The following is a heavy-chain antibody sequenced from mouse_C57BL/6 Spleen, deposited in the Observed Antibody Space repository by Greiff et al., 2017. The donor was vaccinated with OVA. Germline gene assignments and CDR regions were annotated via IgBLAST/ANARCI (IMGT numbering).Heavy chain of an antibody. D-gene: IGHD1-1*01. V-gene: IGHV14-1*01. J-gene: IGHJ2*01. CDR2: IDPEDGDT. Sequence: VQLQQSGAELVRPGASVKLSCTASGFNIKDYYMHWVKQRPEQGLEWIGRIDPEDGDTEYAPKFQGKATMTADTSSNTAYLQLSSLTSEDTAVYYCTTRHYGSSLLDYWGQGTTLTVSS. CDR1: GFNIKDYY. CDR3: TTRHYGSSLLDY.